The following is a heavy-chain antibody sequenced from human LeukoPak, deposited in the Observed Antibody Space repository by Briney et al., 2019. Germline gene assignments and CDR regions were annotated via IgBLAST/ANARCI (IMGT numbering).Heavy chain of an antibody. CDR1: GGSFSGYS. J-gene: IGHJ4*02. CDR3: ARVSRWFLAVAGYADD. V-gene: IGHV4-34*01. Sequence: PSETLSLTCAFSGGSFSGYSWSWIRQTPGQGLEWIGETNHRGSTNYNPSLKSRVTISVDTSKSQFSLRLTSVTAADTAVYYCARVSRWFLAVAGYADDWGQGTQVTVSS. D-gene: IGHD6-19*01. CDR2: TNHRGST.